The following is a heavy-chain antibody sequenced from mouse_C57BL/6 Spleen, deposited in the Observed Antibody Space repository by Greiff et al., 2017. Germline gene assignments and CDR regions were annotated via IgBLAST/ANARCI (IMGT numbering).Heavy chain of an antibody. CDR2: IDPSDSET. CDR3: AREDWDRFAY. Sequence: QVQLQQPGAELVRPGASVKLSCKASGYTFTSYWMHWVKQRPIQGLEWIGNIDPSDSETHYNQKFKDKATLTVDKSSSTAYMQLSSLTSEDSAVYYCAREDWDRFAYWGQGTLVTVSA. J-gene: IGHJ3*01. D-gene: IGHD4-1*01. CDR1: GYTFTSYW. V-gene: IGHV1-52*01.